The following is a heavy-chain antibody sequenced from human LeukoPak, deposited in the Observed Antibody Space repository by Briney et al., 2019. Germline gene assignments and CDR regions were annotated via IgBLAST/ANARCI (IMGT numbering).Heavy chain of an antibody. J-gene: IGHJ4*02. D-gene: IGHD4-17*01. CDR2: INWIGGST. V-gene: IGHV3-20*01. Sequence: GGSLRPSGAASGFTFDDYAMHWVRQPPGKGLEWVSGINWIGGSTGYADPVKGRFTISRDNAKNSLYLQMNSLRAEGTALDHCARAHPTTTDYGDYLTRWDYFDYWGQGTLVTVSS. CDR3: ARAHPTTTDYGDYLTRWDYFDY. CDR1: GFTFDDYA.